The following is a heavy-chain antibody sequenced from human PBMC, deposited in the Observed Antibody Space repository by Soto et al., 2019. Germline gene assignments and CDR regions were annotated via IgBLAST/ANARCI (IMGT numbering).Heavy chain of an antibody. Sequence: GGSLRLSCAASGFTVSSNYMSWVRQAPGKGLEWVSVIYSGGSTYYADSVKGRFTISRHNSKNTLYLQMNSLRAEDTAVYYCARSTATPLYYYYCMDVWGQGTTVTVSS. J-gene: IGHJ6*02. D-gene: IGHD2-2*01. CDR3: ARSTATPLYYYYCMDV. CDR1: GFTVSSNY. CDR2: IYSGGST. V-gene: IGHV3-53*04.